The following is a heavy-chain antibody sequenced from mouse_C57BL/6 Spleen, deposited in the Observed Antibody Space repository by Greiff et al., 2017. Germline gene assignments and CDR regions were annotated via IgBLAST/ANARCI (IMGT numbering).Heavy chain of an antibody. CDR2: ISDGGSYT. V-gene: IGHV5-4*01. CDR3: ARDQGYDYDVFAY. D-gene: IGHD2-4*01. Sequence: EVQRVESGGGLVKPGGSLKLSCAASGFTFSSYAMSWVRQTPEKRLEWVATISDGGSYTYYPDNVKGRFTISRDNAKNNLYLQMSHLKSEDTAMYYCARDQGYDYDVFAYWGQGTLVTVSA. J-gene: IGHJ3*01. CDR1: GFTFSSYA.